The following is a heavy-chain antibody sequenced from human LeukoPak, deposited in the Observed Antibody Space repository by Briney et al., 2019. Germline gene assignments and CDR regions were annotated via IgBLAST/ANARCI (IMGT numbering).Heavy chain of an antibody. CDR2: IYYSGST. J-gene: IGHJ4*02. V-gene: IGHV4-39*07. CDR1: GGSISSSSYY. Sequence: SETLSLTCTVSGGSISSSSYYWGWIRQPPGKGLEWIGSIYYSGSTYYNPSLKSRVTISVDTSKNQFSLKLSSVTAADTAVYYCARDYDSSGYYGLWGQGTLVTVSP. CDR3: ARDYDSSGYYGL. D-gene: IGHD3-22*01.